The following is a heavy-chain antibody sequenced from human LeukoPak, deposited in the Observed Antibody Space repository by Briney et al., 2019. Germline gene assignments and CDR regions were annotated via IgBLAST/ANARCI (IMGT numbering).Heavy chain of an antibody. Sequence: AGSLRLSCAASGFTFSSYSMNWVRQAAGKGLEWVSYISSSSSSTHYADSVKGRFTISRDNAKNSLYLQMNSLRAEDTAVYYCARDDVGYFDYWGQGTLVTVSS. CDR1: GFTFSSYS. CDR3: ARDDVGYFDY. J-gene: IGHJ4*02. V-gene: IGHV3-48*01. CDR2: ISSSSSST. D-gene: IGHD1-26*01.